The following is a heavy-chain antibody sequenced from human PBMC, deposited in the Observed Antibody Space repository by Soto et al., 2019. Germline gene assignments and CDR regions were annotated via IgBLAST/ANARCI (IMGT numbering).Heavy chain of an antibody. CDR2: ISSSGSTI. Sequence: GGSLRLSCAASGFTFSDYYMSWIRQAPGKGLEWVSYISSSGSTIYYADSGKGRFTISRDNAKNSLYLQMNSLRAEDTAVYYCARDSYCSGGSCYSSYYYYGMDVWGQGTTVTVSS. D-gene: IGHD2-15*01. CDR1: GFTFSDYY. CDR3: ARDSYCSGGSCYSSYYYYGMDV. J-gene: IGHJ6*02. V-gene: IGHV3-11*01.